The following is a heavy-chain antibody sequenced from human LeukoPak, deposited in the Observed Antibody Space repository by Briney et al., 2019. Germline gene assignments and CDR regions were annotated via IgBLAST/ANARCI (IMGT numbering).Heavy chain of an antibody. D-gene: IGHD6-19*01. CDR1: GFTFSSYA. J-gene: IGHJ4*02. CDR2: ISGSGGRT. CDR3: AKGPLIEVAGTTWDY. Sequence: GGSLRLSCVVSGFTFSSYAMGWVRQAPGKRLEWVSAISGSGGRTYYADSVKGRFTISRDNSKNTLYLQMNSLRADDTAVYYCAKGPLIEVAGTTWDYWGQGTLVTVSS. V-gene: IGHV3-23*01.